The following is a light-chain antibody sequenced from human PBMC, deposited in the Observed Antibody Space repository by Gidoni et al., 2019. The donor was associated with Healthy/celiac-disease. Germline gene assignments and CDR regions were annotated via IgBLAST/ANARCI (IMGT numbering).Light chain of an antibody. V-gene: IGKV1-33*01. CDR3: QQYDNLPMCT. CDR2: DAS. J-gene: IGKJ2*02. Sequence: DIQMTESPSSLSASVGDRVTITCQASQDISNYLKWYQQKPGKAPKLLIYDASNLETGVPSRFSGSGSGTDFTFTISSLQPEDIATYYCQQYDNLPMCTFXXXTKLEIK. CDR1: QDISNY.